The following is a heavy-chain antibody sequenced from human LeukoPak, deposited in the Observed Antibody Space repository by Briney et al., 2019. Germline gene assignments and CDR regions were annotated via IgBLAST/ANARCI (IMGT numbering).Heavy chain of an antibody. Sequence: PSETLSLTCTVSDGSISSGGYYWSWIRQHPGKGLEWVGYIYYSGSTYYNPSLKSRVTISVDTSKNQFSLKLSSVTAADTAVYYCARDSPLDWGSDSGYFDLWGRGTLVTVSS. CDR1: DGSISSGGYY. D-gene: IGHD7-27*01. V-gene: IGHV4-31*03. CDR2: IYYSGST. CDR3: ARDSPLDWGSDSGYFDL. J-gene: IGHJ2*01.